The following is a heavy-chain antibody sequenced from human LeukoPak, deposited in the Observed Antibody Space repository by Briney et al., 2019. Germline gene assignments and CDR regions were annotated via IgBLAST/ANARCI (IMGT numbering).Heavy chain of an antibody. CDR1: GFTFSNYW. CDR3: AKDLGRYSSGWLPIDY. D-gene: IGHD6-19*01. CDR2: VNSDVSST. J-gene: IGHJ4*02. V-gene: IGHV3-74*01. Sequence: PGGSLRLSCAASGFTFSNYWMHWVRQAPGKGLVWVSRVNSDVSSTYYADSVKGRFTISRDNSKNTLYLQMNSLRAEDTAVYYCAKDLGRYSSGWLPIDYWGQGTLVTVSS.